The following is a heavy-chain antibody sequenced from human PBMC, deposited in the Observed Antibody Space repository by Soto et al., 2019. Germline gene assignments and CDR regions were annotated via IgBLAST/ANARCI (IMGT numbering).Heavy chain of an antibody. Sequence: SETLSLTCAVSGGSISSGGYSWSWIRQPPGKGLEWIGYIYHSGSTYYNPSLKSRVTISVDRSKNQFSLKLSSVTAADTAVYYCARGYKGNFDPWGQGTLVTVSS. D-gene: IGHD1-1*01. CDR1: GGSISSGGYS. V-gene: IGHV4-30-2*01. CDR2: IYHSGST. CDR3: ARGYKGNFDP. J-gene: IGHJ5*02.